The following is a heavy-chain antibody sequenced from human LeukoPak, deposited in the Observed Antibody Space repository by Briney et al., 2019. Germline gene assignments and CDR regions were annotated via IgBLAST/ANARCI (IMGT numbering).Heavy chain of an antibody. Sequence: ASVKVSCKASGYTFTSYGISWVRQAPGQGLEWMGWISTYNGNTNYTQKSQGRVTMTTDTSTSTAYMELSSLRSEDTAVYYCAKTWRGRGYYGYGPSEYFYYMDVWGKGTTVTISS. J-gene: IGHJ6*03. CDR2: ISTYNGNT. D-gene: IGHD3-10*01. CDR1: GYTFTSYG. CDR3: AKTWRGRGYYGYGPSEYFYYMDV. V-gene: IGHV1-18*01.